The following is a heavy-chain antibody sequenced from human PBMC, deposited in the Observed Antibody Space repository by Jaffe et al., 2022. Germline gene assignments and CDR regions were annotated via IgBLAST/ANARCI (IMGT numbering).Heavy chain of an antibody. V-gene: IGHV3-30*02. Sequence: QVQLVESGGGVVQPGGSLRLSCAASGFTFSSFGMHWVRQAPGKGLEWLAFIRPDGNDKYYADSVKGRFTISRDNSKNTLYLQMNSLRAEDTAVYYCAKDLRWSHFDHWGQGTLVIVSS. CDR3: AKDLRWSHFDH. CDR2: IRPDGNDK. J-gene: IGHJ4*02. D-gene: IGHD2-21*01. CDR1: GFTFSSFG.